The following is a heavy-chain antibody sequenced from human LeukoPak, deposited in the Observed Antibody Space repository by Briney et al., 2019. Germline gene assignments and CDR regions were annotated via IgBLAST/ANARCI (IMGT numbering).Heavy chain of an antibody. J-gene: IGHJ4*02. CDR1: GYTFTGYY. CDR3: ARGPVGATKSGYYFDY. V-gene: IGHV1-2*02. CDR2: INPNSGGT. D-gene: IGHD1-26*01. Sequence: ASVKVSCKASGYTFTGYYMHWVRQAPGQGLEWMGWINPNSGGTNYAQKFQGRVTMTMDTSISTAYMELSRLRSDDTAVYYCARGPVGATKSGYYFDYWGQGTLVTVSS.